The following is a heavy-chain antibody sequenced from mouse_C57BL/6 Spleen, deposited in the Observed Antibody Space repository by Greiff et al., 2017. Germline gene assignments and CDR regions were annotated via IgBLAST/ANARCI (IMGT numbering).Heavy chain of an antibody. CDR1: GFTFSSYG. Sequence: EVQVVESGGDLVKPGGSLKLSCAASGFTFSSYGMSWVRQTPDKRLEWVATISSGGSYTYYPDSVKGRFTISRDNAKNTLYLQMSSLKSEDTAMYYCARPSTVVGEDYFDYWGQGTTLTVSS. J-gene: IGHJ2*01. CDR3: ARPSTVVGEDYFDY. D-gene: IGHD1-1*01. CDR2: ISSGGSYT. V-gene: IGHV5-6*01.